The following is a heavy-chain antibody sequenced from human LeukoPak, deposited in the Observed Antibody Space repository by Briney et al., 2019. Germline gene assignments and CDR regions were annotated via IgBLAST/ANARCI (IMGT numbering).Heavy chain of an antibody. CDR1: GFTFSSYW. V-gene: IGHV3-74*01. Sequence: GGSLRLSCAASGFTFSSYWMHWVRQAPGKGLVWVSRINSDGSSTTYADSVKGRFTISRDNAKNTLYLQMNSLRAEDTAVYCCARDRGVGYYDSSGEFDPWGQGTLVTVSS. D-gene: IGHD3-22*01. CDR2: INSDGSST. CDR3: ARDRGVGYYDSSGEFDP. J-gene: IGHJ5*02.